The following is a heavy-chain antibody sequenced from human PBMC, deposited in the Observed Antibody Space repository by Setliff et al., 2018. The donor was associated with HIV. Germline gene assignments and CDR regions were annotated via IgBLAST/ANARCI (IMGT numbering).Heavy chain of an antibody. CDR2: IYPGEEFNF. J-gene: IGHJ5*02. CDR1: GYSFTDYW. CDR3: AGHVTTVATSWFDP. Sequence: PGESLKISCKGSGYSFTDYWIGGVRQMPGKGLEWVGFIYPGEEFNFRYSPSFQGQVTISVDRSISTAYLQWRTLKASDSGMYYCAGHVTTVATSWFDPWGQGTLFTVSS. V-gene: IGHV5-51*01. D-gene: IGHD2-2*01.